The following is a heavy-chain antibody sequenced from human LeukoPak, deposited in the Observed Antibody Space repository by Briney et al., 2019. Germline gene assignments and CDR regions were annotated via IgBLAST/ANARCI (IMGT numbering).Heavy chain of an antibody. V-gene: IGHV4-59*01. CDR1: GGSISSYY. J-gene: IGHJ4*02. CDR2: IYYSGST. Sequence: SETLSLTCTVSGGSISSYYWSWIRQPPGKGLEWIGYIYYSGSTNYNPSLESRVTISVDTSKNQFSLKLSSVTAADTAVYYCARGCSSTSCQIGSALVYWGQGTLVTVSS. CDR3: ARGCSSTSCQIGSALVY. D-gene: IGHD2-2*01.